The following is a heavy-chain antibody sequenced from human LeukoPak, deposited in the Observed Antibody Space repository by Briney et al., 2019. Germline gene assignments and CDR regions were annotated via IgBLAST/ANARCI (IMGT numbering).Heavy chain of an antibody. V-gene: IGHV4-59*01. CDR1: GGSISSYY. D-gene: IGHD4-17*01. CDR3: AKGGVYGDYVGDWFDP. CDR2: IYYSGST. Sequence: PSETLSLTCTVSGGSISSYYWSWIRQHPGKGLEWIGYIYYSGSTNYNPSLKSRVTISVDTSKNQFSLKLNSVTAADTAVYYCAKGGVYGDYVGDWFDPWGQGTLVTVSS. J-gene: IGHJ5*02.